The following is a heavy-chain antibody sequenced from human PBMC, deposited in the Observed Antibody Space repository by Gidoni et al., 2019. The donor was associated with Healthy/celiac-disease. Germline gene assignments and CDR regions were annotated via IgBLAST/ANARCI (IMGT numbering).Heavy chain of an antibody. V-gene: IGHV3-53*01. CDR2: IYSGGST. D-gene: IGHD3-22*01. CDR1: GVIGSSNY. J-gene: IGHJ4*02. CDR3: AIDHHNRGYYYY. Sequence: EVQVVESGGGLIQPGGSLRLPCAVPGVIGSSNYLTWGRRAPGKGLGGVSSIYSGGSTYYADSVSGRFTISRDNSKNTLYRQMSRLRAEDSAVYYCAIDHHNRGYYYYWGQGTLVTVSS.